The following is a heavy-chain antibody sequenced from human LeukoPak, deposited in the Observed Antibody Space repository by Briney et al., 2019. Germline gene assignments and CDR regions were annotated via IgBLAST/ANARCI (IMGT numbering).Heavy chain of an antibody. CDR3: ARGGITTVRGVTTFDY. Sequence: ASVKVSCKASGYTFTSYGISWVRQAPGQGLEWMGWISANNGNTNYAQKLQGRVTMTTDTSTSTAYMELRSLRSDGTAVYYCARGGITTVRGVTTFDYWGRGTLVTVSS. V-gene: IGHV1-18*01. D-gene: IGHD3-10*01. J-gene: IGHJ4*02. CDR1: GYTFTSYG. CDR2: ISANNGNT.